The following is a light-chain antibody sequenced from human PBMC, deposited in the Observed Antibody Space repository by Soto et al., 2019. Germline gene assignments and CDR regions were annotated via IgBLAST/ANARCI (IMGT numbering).Light chain of an antibody. CDR3: SSYAGSNNFVV. CDR2: EVS. V-gene: IGLV2-8*01. CDR1: SGDVGGYNY. J-gene: IGLJ2*01. Sequence: QSALTQPPSASVSPGQSVTISCTGTSGDVGGYNYVSWYQQHPGKAPKLMIYEVSKRPSGVPDRFSGSKSGNTASLTVSGLQDEDEADYYCSSYAGSNNFVVFGGGTKLTVL.